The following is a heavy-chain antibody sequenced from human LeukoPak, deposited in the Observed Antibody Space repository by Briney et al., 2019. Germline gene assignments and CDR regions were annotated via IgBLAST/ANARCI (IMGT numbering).Heavy chain of an antibody. CDR2: ISAYNGNT. V-gene: IGHV1-18*01. D-gene: IGHD1-26*01. CDR1: GYTFTSYG. J-gene: IGHJ4*02. Sequence: ASVKVSCKASGYTFTSYGISWVRQAPGQGLEWMGWISAYNGNTNYAQKLQGRVTMTTDTSTSTAYMELRSLRSDDTAVYYCARDLGIVGATTVTDAEYFDYWGQGTLVTVSS. CDR3: ARDLGIVGATTVTDAEYFDY.